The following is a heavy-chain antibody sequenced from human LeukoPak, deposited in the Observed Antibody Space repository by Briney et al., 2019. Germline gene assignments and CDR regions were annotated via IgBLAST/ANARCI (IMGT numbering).Heavy chain of an antibody. CDR1: GFTVSSNY. J-gene: IGHJ3*01. V-gene: IGHV3-33*08. CDR2: IWYDGSDE. Sequence: PGGSLRLSCAASGFTVSSNYLSWVRQAPGKGLEWVAVIWYDGSDEYYTDSVKGRFTIFRDNSKNTLYLQMNSLRAEDTAIYYCARAGDAFDLWGQGTMVTVSS. CDR3: ARAGDAFDL.